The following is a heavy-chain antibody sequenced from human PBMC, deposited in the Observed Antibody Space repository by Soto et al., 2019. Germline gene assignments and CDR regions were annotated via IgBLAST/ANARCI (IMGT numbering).Heavy chain of an antibody. J-gene: IGHJ4*02. CDR3: TTDPGDYEDF. CDR2: IKNRADGGTT. Sequence: EVQLVESGGDLVQPGGSLRLSCAASGFTFSSDWMSWVRQAPGKGLEWVGRIKNRADGGTTDYAAPVRGRFTISRDDSKNTLFLQMNSLEAEDTAVYYCTTDPGDYEDFWGQGTLVTVSS. D-gene: IGHD4-17*01. V-gene: IGHV3-15*01. CDR1: GFTFSSDW.